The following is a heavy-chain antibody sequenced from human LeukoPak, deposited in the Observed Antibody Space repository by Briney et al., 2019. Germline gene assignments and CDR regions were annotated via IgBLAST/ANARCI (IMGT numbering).Heavy chain of an antibody. J-gene: IGHJ4*02. Sequence: SETLSLTCTVSGYSISSGYYWGWIRQPPGKGLEWIGSIYHSGSTYYNPSLKSRVTISVDTSKNQFSLKLSSVTAADTAVYYCARDKVVRVAGKLNYFDYWGQGTLVTVSS. V-gene: IGHV4-38-2*02. CDR3: ARDKVVRVAGKLNYFDY. CDR2: IYHSGST. D-gene: IGHD6-19*01. CDR1: GYSISSGYY.